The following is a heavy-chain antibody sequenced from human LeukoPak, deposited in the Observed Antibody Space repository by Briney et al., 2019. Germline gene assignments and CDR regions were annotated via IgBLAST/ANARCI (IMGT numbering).Heavy chain of an antibody. Sequence: SETLSLTCTVSGGSISSSSYYWGWIRQPPGKGLEWIGSIYYSGSTYYNPSLKSRVTISVDTSKNQFSLKLSSVTAADTAVYYCARTNYYGSGSPFDYWGQGPWSPSPQ. J-gene: IGHJ4*02. CDR3: ARTNYYGSGSPFDY. CDR2: IYYSGST. D-gene: IGHD3-10*01. V-gene: IGHV4-39*07. CDR1: GGSISSSSYY.